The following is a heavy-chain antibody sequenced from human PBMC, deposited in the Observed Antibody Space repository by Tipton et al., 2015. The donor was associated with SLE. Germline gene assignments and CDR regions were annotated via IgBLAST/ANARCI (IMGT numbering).Heavy chain of an antibody. D-gene: IGHD3-22*01. CDR2: INHSGST. CDR1: GGSFSGYY. V-gene: IGHV4-34*09. Sequence: GLVKPSETLSLTCAVYGGSFSGYYWSWIRQPPGKGLEWIGEINHSGSTNYNPSLKSRVTISVDTSKNQFSLKLSSVTAADTAVYYCARDGRAYYYDSSGYYGDAFDIWGQGTMVTVSS. CDR3: ARDGRAYYYDSSGYYGDAFDI. J-gene: IGHJ3*02.